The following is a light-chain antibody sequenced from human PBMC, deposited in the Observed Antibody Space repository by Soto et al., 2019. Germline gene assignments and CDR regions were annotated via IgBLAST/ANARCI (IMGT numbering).Light chain of an antibody. CDR3: QQYDNLPLT. J-gene: IGKJ4*01. CDR2: DAS. V-gene: IGKV1-33*01. Sequence: DIQMAQFPSTLSASVGDRVTITCRASQSISSWLAWYQQKPGKAPKLLIYDASNLETGVPSRFSGSGSGTDFTFTISSLQPEDIATYYCQQYDNLPLTFGGGTKVDIK. CDR1: QSISSW.